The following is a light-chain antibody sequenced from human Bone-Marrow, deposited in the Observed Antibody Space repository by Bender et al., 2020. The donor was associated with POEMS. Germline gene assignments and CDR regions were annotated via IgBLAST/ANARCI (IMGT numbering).Light chain of an antibody. V-gene: IGLV2-23*02. Sequence: QSALTQPASVSGSPGQSITISCTGSSIDVGTYNFVSWYQQHPGKAPKLIIYAVSERPSGVSNRFFGSKSGNTASLTISGLQADDEADYYCSSYASSRVFGGGTKLTVL. J-gene: IGLJ3*02. CDR1: SIDVGTYNF. CDR2: AVS. CDR3: SSYASSRV.